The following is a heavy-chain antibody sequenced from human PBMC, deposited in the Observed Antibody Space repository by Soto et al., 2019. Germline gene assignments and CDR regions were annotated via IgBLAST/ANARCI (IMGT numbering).Heavy chain of an antibody. CDR2: ISAYNGNT. D-gene: IGHD3-10*01. Sequence: GASVKVSCKASGYTFTSYGISWVRQAPGQGLEWMGWISAYNGNTNYAQKFQGRVTMTTDTSTSTAYMELRSLISDDTAVYYCARDGYYYGSGSYSAYWGQGTLVTVSS. CDR1: GYTFTSYG. J-gene: IGHJ4*02. V-gene: IGHV1-18*01. CDR3: ARDGYYYGSGSYSAY.